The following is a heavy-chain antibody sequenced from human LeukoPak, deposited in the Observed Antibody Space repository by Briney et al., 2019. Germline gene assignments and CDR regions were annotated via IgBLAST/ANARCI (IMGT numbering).Heavy chain of an antibody. J-gene: IGHJ3*02. CDR3: TRDPRGSYGPDAFDI. D-gene: IGHD1-26*01. V-gene: IGHV3-49*04. CDR2: IRSKAYGGTT. Sequence: GRSLRLSCAASGFTFSSYGMHWVRQAPGKGLEWVGFIRSKAYGGTTEYAASVKGRFTISRDDSKSIAYLQMNSLKTEDTAVYYCTRDPRGSYGPDAFDIWGQGTMVTVSS. CDR1: GFTFSSYG.